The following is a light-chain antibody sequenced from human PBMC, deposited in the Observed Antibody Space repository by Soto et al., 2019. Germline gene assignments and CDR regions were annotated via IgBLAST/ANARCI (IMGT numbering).Light chain of an antibody. J-gene: IGLJ1*01. Sequence: QCVLTHPPSASGTPGRRVTISCSGNSSNIGSNTVNWYQQLPGTAPKLLIYSNNQRPSGVPDRFAGSKSGTSASLAISGLQSEDEADYYCAAWDDSLNGYVFGTGTKVTVL. CDR1: SSNIGSNT. CDR2: SNN. V-gene: IGLV1-44*01. CDR3: AAWDDSLNGYV.